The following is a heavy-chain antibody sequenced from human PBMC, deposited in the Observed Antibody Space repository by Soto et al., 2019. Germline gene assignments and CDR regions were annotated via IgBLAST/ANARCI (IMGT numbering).Heavy chain of an antibody. CDR1: GFTFNKFA. D-gene: IGHD2-15*01. Sequence: EVQLLESRGGLVQPGGTLRLSCAAAGFTFNKFAMTWVRQAPGKGLEWVSTIGASGDNTFYADSVKGRFTISRDNSGDTVFLQMNRLRDEDTALYYCAKLGYCSGGTCYLDYYNGLDVWGQGTTVTVSS. V-gene: IGHV3-23*01. J-gene: IGHJ6*02. CDR3: AKLGYCSGGTCYLDYYNGLDV. CDR2: IGASGDNT.